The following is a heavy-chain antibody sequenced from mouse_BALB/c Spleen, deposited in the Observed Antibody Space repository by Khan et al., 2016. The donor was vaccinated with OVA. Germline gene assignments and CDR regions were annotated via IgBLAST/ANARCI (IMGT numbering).Heavy chain of an antibody. CDR3: TGGGGGNRFAY. V-gene: IGHV1S137*01. CDR1: GYTFTDFT. Sequence: QIQLVQSGAELVRPGVSVKISCKGSGYTFTDFTMHWVKQSHAKSLEWIGVISTYYGDATYNQKFKGKATMTVDKASSTAYMELARLTSEDSAIYYCTGGGGGNRFAYWGQGTLVTVSA. CDR2: ISTYYGDA. J-gene: IGHJ3*01.